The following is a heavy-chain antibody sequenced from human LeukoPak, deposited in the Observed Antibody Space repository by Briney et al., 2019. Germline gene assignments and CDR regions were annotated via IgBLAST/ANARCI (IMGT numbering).Heavy chain of an antibody. CDR1: GFTFSSYG. J-gene: IGHJ4*02. CDR2: ISGSGGGA. D-gene: IGHD5-18*01. V-gene: IGHV3-23*01. CDR3: AKESGYSYGYFDY. Sequence: PGGSLRLSCAAPGFTFSSYGMNWVRQAPGKGLEWVSAISGSGGGAYYADSVKGRFTISRDNSKNTLYLQMNSLRAEDTAVYYCAKESGYSYGYFDYWGQGTLVTVSS.